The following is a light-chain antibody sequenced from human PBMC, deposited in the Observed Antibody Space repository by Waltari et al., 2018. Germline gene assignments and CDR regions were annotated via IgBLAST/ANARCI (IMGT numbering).Light chain of an antibody. Sequence: QSALTQPAPVSGSPGQSITISGTGTSSDVGGYNYVPWYQQHPCKAPKLMIYAVTNRPSGVSKRFAASKSGNTASLTIAGLQAENEADYYCSSYTSSNPLGFGTGTKVTAL. CDR1: SSDVGGYNY. V-gene: IGLV2-14*03. J-gene: IGLJ1*01. CDR3: SSYTSSNPLG. CDR2: AVT.